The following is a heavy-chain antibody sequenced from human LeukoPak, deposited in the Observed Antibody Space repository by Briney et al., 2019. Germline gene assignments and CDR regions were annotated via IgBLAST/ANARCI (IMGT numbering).Heavy chain of an antibody. CDR3: AARDGLAAATLHWCFDL. Sequence: PWGSLRLSCAASGFTFSSYSMNWVRQAPGKGLEWVSSISSSSSYIYYADPERGRFTISKDNARNSLYLQINSPGAETTVYYCAARDGLAAATLHWCFDLWGRGTLVTVSS. CDR2: ISSSSSYI. CDR1: GFTFSSYS. V-gene: IGHV3-21*04. D-gene: IGHD2-15*01. J-gene: IGHJ2*01.